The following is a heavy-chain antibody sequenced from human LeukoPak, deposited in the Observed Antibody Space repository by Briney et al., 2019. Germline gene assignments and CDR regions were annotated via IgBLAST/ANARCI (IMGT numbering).Heavy chain of an antibody. D-gene: IGHD3-22*01. CDR2: IIPIFGTA. V-gene: IGHV1-69*05. CDR1: GGTFSSYA. Sequence: ASVKVSCKASGGTFSSYAISWVRQAPGQGLEWMGRIIPIFGTANNAQKFQGRVTITTDESTSTAYMELSSLRSEDTAVYYCARTPLNYYDSSGVIDYWGQGTLVTVSS. CDR3: ARTPLNYYDSSGVIDY. J-gene: IGHJ4*02.